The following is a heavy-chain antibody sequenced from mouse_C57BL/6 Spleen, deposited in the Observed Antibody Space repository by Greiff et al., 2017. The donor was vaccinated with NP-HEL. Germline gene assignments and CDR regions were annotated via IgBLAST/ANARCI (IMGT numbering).Heavy chain of an antibody. J-gene: IGHJ4*01. Sequence: QVQLKQPGAELVMPGASVKLSCKASGYTFTSYWMHWVKQRPGQGLEWIGEIDPSDSYTNYNQKFKGKSTLTVDKSSSTAYMQLSSLTSEDSAVYYCARDYGSSSYAMDYWGQGTSVTVSS. V-gene: IGHV1-69*01. D-gene: IGHD1-1*01. CDR2: IDPSDSYT. CDR1: GYTFTSYW. CDR3: ARDYGSSSYAMDY.